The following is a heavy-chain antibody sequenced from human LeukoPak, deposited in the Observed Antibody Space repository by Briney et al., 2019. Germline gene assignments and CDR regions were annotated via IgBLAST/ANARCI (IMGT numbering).Heavy chain of an antibody. Sequence: GGSLRLSCTASGFTFNTYTMNWVRQAPGEGLEWVSSISSSSTYIYYTDSVKGRFTISRDNAKNSLYLQMNSLRAEDTAVYYCARLGARRPYCSGGSCHREYWGQGTLVTVSS. CDR3: ARLGARRPYCSGGSCHREY. V-gene: IGHV3-21*04. CDR2: ISSSSTYI. CDR1: GFTFNTYT. J-gene: IGHJ4*02. D-gene: IGHD2-15*01.